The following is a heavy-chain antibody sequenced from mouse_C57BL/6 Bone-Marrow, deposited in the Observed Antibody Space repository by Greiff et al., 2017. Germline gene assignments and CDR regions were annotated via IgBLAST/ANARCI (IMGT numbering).Heavy chain of an antibody. CDR2: IDPSDSYT. Sequence: QVQLQQPGAELVKPGASVKLSCKASGYTFTSYWMQWVKQRPGQGLEWIGEIDPSDSYTNYNQKFKGKATLTVDTSSSTAYRQLSSLTSEDSAVYYCARDYGAMDYWGQGTSVTVSS. J-gene: IGHJ4*01. V-gene: IGHV1-50*01. D-gene: IGHD1-1*01. CDR1: GYTFTSYW. CDR3: ARDYGAMDY.